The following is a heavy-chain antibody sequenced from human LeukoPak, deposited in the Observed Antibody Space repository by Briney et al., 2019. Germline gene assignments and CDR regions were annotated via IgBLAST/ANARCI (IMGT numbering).Heavy chain of an antibody. Sequence: SVKVSCKASGGTFSSYAISWVRQAPGQGLEWMGRIIPIFGTANYAQKFQGRVTITTDESTSTAYMELSSLRSEDTAVYYCARSHRITMRVVGQTNAFAIWGQGTMVTVSS. J-gene: IGHJ3*02. CDR1: GGTFSSYA. CDR2: IIPIFGTA. V-gene: IGHV1-69*05. CDR3: ARSHRITMRVVGQTNAFAI. D-gene: IGHD3-22*01.